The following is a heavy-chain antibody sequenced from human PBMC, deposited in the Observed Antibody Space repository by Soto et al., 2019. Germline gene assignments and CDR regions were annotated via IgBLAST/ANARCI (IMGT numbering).Heavy chain of an antibody. CDR3: ARTHVGYCSGGFCNSGYHYCMVF. V-gene: IGHV5-51*01. D-gene: IGHD2-15*01. CDR1: GDSSTSYW. CDR2: IYPGDSDT. J-gene: IGHJ6*04. Sequence: PGESLKICCKGSGDSSTSYWIGWVRQMLGKGLEWMGTIYPGDSDTRYSPSFQGQVTISADKSISTAYLQWSSLKASDTAMYYCARTHVGYCSGGFCNSGYHYCMVFSCTATTVTV.